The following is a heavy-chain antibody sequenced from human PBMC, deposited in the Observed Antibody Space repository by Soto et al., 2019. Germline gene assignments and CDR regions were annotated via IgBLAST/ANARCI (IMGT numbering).Heavy chain of an antibody. D-gene: IGHD2-15*01. J-gene: IGHJ4*02. Sequence: EVQLVESGGGLVKPGGSLRLSCAASGFTFSNYRMNWVRQAPGKGLEWVSSISSGSTYIYYADSLKGRFTISRDNAKNSLYLQMNRLRVEDTAVYYCVRDLRYCTGASCYPNFDYWGQGTRVTVSS. CDR3: VRDLRYCTGASCYPNFDY. CDR2: ISSGSTYI. V-gene: IGHV3-21*01. CDR1: GFTFSNYR.